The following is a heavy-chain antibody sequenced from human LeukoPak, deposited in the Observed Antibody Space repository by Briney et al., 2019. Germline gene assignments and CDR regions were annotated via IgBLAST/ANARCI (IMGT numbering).Heavy chain of an antibody. CDR2: IRSKAYGGTT. J-gene: IGHJ6*03. V-gene: IGHV3-49*04. Sequence: GGSLRLSCTASGFTFGDYAMSWVRQAPGKGLEWVGFIRSKAYGGTTEYAASVKGRFTISRDDSKSIAYLQMNSLKTEDTAVYYCTRAMVDYYYYYMDVWGKGTTVTISS. CDR1: GFTFGDYA. CDR3: TRAMVDYYYYYMDV. D-gene: IGHD2-15*01.